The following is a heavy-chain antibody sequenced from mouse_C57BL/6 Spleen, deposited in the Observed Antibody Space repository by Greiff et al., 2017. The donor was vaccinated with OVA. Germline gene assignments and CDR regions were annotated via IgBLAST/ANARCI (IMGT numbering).Heavy chain of an antibody. CDR1: GFTFSNYW. D-gene: IGHD1-1*01. CDR3: TASTVVAHWYFDV. V-gene: IGHV6-3*01. Sequence: EVQLQQSGGGLVQPGGSMKLSCVASGFTFSNYWMNWVRQSPEKGLEWVAQIRLKSDNYATHYAESVKGRFTISRDDSKSSVYLQMNNLRAEDTGIYYCTASTVVAHWYFDVWGTGTTVTVSS. J-gene: IGHJ1*03. CDR2: IRLKSDNYAT.